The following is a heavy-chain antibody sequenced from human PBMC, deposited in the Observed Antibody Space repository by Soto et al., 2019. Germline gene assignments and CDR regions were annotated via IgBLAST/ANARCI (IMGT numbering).Heavy chain of an antibody. J-gene: IGHJ6*02. CDR1: GYTFTSYG. D-gene: IGHD3-10*01. V-gene: IGHV1-18*01. CDR2: ISAYNGNT. CDR3: ARDFGDYYGSGSYYNYGMDV. Sequence: GASVKVSCKASGYTFTSYGSSWVRQAPGQGLEWMGWISAYNGNTNYAQKLQGRVTMTTDTSTSTAYMELRSLRSDDTAVYYCARDFGDYYGSGSYYNYGMDVWGQGTTVTVSS.